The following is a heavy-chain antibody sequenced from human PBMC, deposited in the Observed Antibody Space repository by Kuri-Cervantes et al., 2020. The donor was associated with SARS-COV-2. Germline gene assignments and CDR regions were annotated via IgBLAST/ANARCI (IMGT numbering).Heavy chain of an antibody. Sequence: ASVKVSCKASGYTFTSYDINWVRQATGQGLEWMGWMNPNSGNTGYAQKFQGRVTMTRNTSISTAYMELSSLRSEDTALYYCARGSITGTTGGYYFYEAMDVWGQGTTVTVSS. CDR2: MNPNSGNT. V-gene: IGHV1-8*01. CDR3: ARGSITGTTGGYYFYEAMDV. CDR1: GYTFTSYD. D-gene: IGHD1-7*01. J-gene: IGHJ6*02.